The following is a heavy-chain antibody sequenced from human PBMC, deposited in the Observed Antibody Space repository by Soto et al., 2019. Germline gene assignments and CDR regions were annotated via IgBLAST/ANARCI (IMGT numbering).Heavy chain of an antibody. CDR2: IHNSGST. Sequence: QVQLQESGRGLVRPSETLSLTCTVSGGSITSYYWSWIRQSPGKGLEWIGYIHNSGSTSYNPSLQSRVTISADVSKNQFSLDLRSVTAADTAVYYCARRWSGTDYWGHGTLVTVSS. CDR1: GGSITSYY. D-gene: IGHD3-10*01. V-gene: IGHV4-59*01. J-gene: IGHJ4*01. CDR3: ARRWSGTDY.